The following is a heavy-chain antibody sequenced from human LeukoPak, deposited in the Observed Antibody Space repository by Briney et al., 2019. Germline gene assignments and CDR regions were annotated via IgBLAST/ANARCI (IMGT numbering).Heavy chain of an antibody. V-gene: IGHV3-23*01. CDR2: ISGSGGST. D-gene: IGHD3-22*01. CDR3: ARGPGYYYDSSGYETIYNTDY. Sequence: PGGSLRLSCAASGFTFSSYAMSWVRQAPGKGLEWVSAISGSGGSTSYAQKFQGRVTVTRDTSTSTVYMELSSLRSEDTAVYYCARGPGYYYDSSGYETIYNTDYWGQGTLVTVSS. CDR1: GFTFSSYA. J-gene: IGHJ4*02.